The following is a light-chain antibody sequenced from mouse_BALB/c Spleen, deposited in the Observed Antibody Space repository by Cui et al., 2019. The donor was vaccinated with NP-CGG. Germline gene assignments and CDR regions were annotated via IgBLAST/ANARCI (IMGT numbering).Light chain of an antibody. CDR3: ALWYSNHWV. CDR1: IGAVTTSNY. Sequence: QTVVTQESAPTTSPGETVTLTCRSSIGAVTTSNYANWVQEKPVHVFTGLIGGTNNRVPGVPARFSGSLIGDKAALTITGAQTEDEAIYFCALWYSNHWVFGGGTKLTVL. J-gene: IGLJ1*01. V-gene: IGLV1*01. CDR2: GTN.